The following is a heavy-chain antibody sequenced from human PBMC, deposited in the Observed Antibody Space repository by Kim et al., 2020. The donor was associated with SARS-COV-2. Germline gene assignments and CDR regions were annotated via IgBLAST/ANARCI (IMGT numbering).Heavy chain of an antibody. Sequence: GGSLRLSCVTSGSYIIHCVRQAPGKGLEWVADMSFDGFSKYFLNSVKGRFTISRDDSKNTVYLKLNSLRDDDSAVYFCATEGGTSGRCGYFVSWGQGTLVTVSS. CDR1: GSYI. J-gene: IGHJ4*02. D-gene: IGHD2-15*01. CDR3: ATEGGTSGRCGYFVS. V-gene: IGHV3-30*03. CDR2: MSFDGFSK.